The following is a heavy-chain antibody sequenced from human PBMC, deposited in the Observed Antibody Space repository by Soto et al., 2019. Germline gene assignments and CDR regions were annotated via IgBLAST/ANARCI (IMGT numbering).Heavy chain of an antibody. J-gene: IGHJ4*02. V-gene: IGHV3-30*18. CDR2: ISYDGSNK. Sequence: QVQLVESGGGVVQPGRSLRLSCAASGFTFSSCGMHWVRQAPGKGLGWVAVISYDGSNKYYADSVKGRFTISRDNSKNTLYLQMNSLRAEDTAVYYCAKEGGGDSSPLSLDYWGQGTLVTVSS. CDR1: GFTFSSCG. D-gene: IGHD2-21*02. CDR3: AKEGGGDSSPLSLDY.